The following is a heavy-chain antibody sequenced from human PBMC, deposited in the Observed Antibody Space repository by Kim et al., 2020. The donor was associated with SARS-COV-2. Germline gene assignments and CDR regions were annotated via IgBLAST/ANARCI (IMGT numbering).Heavy chain of an antibody. J-gene: IGHJ4*02. CDR2: IFQDGSNI. CDR3: AKDRRRYSFAY. CDR1: GFSFSNSG. Sequence: GGSLRLSCAASGFSFSNSGMHWVRQAPGKGLEWLTFIFQDGSNIYYADSVKGRFTISRDNSKNTVYLQMNSLRAEDTAVYYCAKDRRRYSFAYWGQGTLV. V-gene: IGHV3-30*02.